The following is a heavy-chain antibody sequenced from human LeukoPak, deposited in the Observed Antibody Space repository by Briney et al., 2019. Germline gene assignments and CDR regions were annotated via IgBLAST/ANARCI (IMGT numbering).Heavy chain of an antibody. CDR3: ATKYSSGWYTRWDYFDY. D-gene: IGHD6-19*01. V-gene: IGHV1-24*01. CDR1: GYTLTELS. CDR2: FDPEDGET. Sequence: ASVKVSCKVSGYTLTELSMHWVRQAPGKGLEWMGGFDPEDGETIYAQKFQGRVTMTEDTSTDTAYMELSSLRSEDTAVYYCATKYSSGWYTRWDYFDYWGQGTLVTVSS. J-gene: IGHJ4*02.